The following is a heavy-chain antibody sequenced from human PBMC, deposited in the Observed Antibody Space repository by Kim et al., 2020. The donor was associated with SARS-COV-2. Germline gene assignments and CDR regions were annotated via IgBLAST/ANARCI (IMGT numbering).Heavy chain of an antibody. CDR2: FDPEDGET. D-gene: IGHD3-22*01. V-gene: IGHV1-24*01. CDR1: GYTLTELS. J-gene: IGHJ5*02. CDR3: ATGTPYYDSSGYHGWFDP. Sequence: ASVKVSCKVSGYTLTELSMHWVRQAPGKGLEWMGGFDPEDGETIYAQKFQGRVTMTEDTSTDTAYMELSSLRSEDTVVYYCATGTPYYDSSGYHGWFDPWGQGTLVTVSS.